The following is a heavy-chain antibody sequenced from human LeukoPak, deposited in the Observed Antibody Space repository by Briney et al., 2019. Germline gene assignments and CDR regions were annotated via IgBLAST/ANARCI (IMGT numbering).Heavy chain of an antibody. Sequence: GGSLRLSCAASGFTFSSYEMNWVRQAPGKGLEWASYISSSGSTIYYADSVKGRFTISRDNAKNSLYLQMNSLRAEDTAVYYCARDHYDSSGPNFLYFDYWGQGTLVTVSS. V-gene: IGHV3-48*03. D-gene: IGHD3-22*01. CDR1: GFTFSSYE. CDR3: ARDHYDSSGPNFLYFDY. J-gene: IGHJ4*02. CDR2: ISSSGSTI.